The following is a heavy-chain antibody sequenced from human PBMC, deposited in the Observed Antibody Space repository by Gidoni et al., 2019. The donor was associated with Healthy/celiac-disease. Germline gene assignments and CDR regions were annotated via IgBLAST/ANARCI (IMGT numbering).Heavy chain of an antibody. CDR2: IYCGGST. Sequence: EVQLVESGGGLVQLGGSLRLSCSASGFTVSSNYMRWVLQAPGKGLEWVSVIYCGGSTYYADCVKGRFTIARDNSKNTLYLEMNSLRAEDTAVYYCARAIAAQYAFDIWGQGTMVTVSS. CDR1: GFTVSSNY. D-gene: IGHD2-15*01. V-gene: IGHV3-66*02. CDR3: ARAIAAQYAFDI. J-gene: IGHJ3*02.